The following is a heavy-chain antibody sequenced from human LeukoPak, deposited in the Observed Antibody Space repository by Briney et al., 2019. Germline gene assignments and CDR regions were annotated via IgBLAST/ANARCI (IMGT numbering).Heavy chain of an antibody. Sequence: SVKVSCKASGGTFSSYAISWVRQAPGQGLEWMGRIIPILGIANYAQKFQGRVTITADKSTSTAYMGLSSLRSEDTAVYYCARDPSPVTNLTGYWGQGTLVTVSS. CDR2: IIPILGIA. V-gene: IGHV1-69*04. J-gene: IGHJ4*02. D-gene: IGHD1-14*01. CDR1: GGTFSSYA. CDR3: ARDPSPVTNLTGY.